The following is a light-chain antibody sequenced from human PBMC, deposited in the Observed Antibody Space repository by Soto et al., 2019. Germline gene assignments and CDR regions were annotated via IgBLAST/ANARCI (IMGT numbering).Light chain of an antibody. CDR1: QSISSW. V-gene: IGKV1-5*01. CDR3: QQYNSXSGT. Sequence: DIQMTQSPSTLSASVGDRVTITCRAMQSISSWLACYQQKPGKAPKLLIYDSSSLEMGVPSRFSGSGSGTEFTLTISSLQPDDFATYYCQQYNSXSGTFGQGTKV. J-gene: IGKJ1*01. CDR2: DSS.